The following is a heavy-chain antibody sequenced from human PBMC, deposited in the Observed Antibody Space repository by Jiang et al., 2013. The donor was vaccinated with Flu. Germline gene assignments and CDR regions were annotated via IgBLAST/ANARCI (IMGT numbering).Heavy chain of an antibody. J-gene: IGHJ5*02. V-gene: IGHV4-59*08. D-gene: IGHD4-17*01. CDR1: GGSLSGYH. Sequence: GPGLVKSWETLSLTCTVSGGSLSGYHWSWIRQTPGKGPEWIGHIHYSGSTNYNPSLKSRVTISRDTSRNQFSLKLSSVTAADTAVYYCARLKYGDYVGYWFDPGAREPWSPSPQ. CDR3: ARLKYGDYVGYWFDP. CDR2: IHYSGST.